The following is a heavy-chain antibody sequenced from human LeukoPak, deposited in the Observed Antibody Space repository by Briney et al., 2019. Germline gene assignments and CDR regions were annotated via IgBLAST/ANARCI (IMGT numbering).Heavy chain of an antibody. CDR2: IYYSGTT. CDR1: GGSIRSTTYF. CDR3: ARRGYFDCSGYLF. Sequence: NPSETLSLTCTVSGGSIRSTTYFWGWIRQPPGKGLEWIGTIYYSGTTYYDPSLEGRVTISVDTSKNQFSLKLSSVTAADTAVYYCARRGYFDCSGYLFWGQGTLVTVSS. V-gene: IGHV4-39*01. J-gene: IGHJ4*02. D-gene: IGHD3-22*01.